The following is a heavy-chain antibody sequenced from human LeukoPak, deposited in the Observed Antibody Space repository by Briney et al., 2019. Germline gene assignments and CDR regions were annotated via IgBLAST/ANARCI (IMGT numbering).Heavy chain of an antibody. CDR3: ARVVGGNFDY. Sequence: PGGSLRLSCAASGFTFSSYWRHWVRQGPGKGLVWVSRINSDGSSTNYADSVKGRFTISRDNAKNTLYLQMNSLRAEDTAMYYCARVVGGNFDYWGQGTLVTVSS. CDR1: GFTFSSYW. J-gene: IGHJ4*02. D-gene: IGHD1-26*01. V-gene: IGHV3-74*01. CDR2: INSDGSST.